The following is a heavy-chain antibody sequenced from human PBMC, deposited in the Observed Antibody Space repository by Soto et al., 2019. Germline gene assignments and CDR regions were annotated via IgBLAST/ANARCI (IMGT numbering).Heavy chain of an antibody. Sequence: PRLSCAASGFTFSSYSMNWVRQAPGKGLEWVSSISSSSSYIYYADSVKGRFTISRDNAKNSLYLQMNSLRAEDTAVYYCARDPNSGYDSGDYWGQGTLVTVSS. D-gene: IGHD5-12*01. CDR3: ARDPNSGYDSGDY. CDR2: ISSSSSYI. V-gene: IGHV3-21*01. J-gene: IGHJ4*02. CDR1: GFTFSSYS.